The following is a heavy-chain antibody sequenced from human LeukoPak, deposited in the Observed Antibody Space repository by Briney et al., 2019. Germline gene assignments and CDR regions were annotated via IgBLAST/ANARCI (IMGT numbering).Heavy chain of an antibody. V-gene: IGHV3-53*01. J-gene: IGHJ4*02. CDR2: IYGGGST. CDR3: ARDNTYMFDY. CDR1: GFTVRSNY. D-gene: IGHD2-2*02. Sequence: SGGSLRLSCAASGFTVRSNYMSWVRQAPGKGLEWVSLIYGGGSTYYADSVKGRFTISRDNAKNSLYLQMNSLRAEDTAVYYCARDNTYMFDYWGQGTQVTVSS.